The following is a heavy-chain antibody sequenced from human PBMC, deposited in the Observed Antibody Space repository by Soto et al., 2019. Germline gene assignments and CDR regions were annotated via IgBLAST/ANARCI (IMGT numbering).Heavy chain of an antibody. CDR1: GFTFSSYA. V-gene: IGHV3-23*01. Sequence: EVQLLESGGDLVQPGGSLRLSCAASGFTFSSYAMSWVRQAPGKGLEWVSAISISGDSTYYADSVKGRFTVSRDDSKKTLYLQMNSLRDEDTAVYYCAKGAPSRSGWADFDYWGQGTLVTVSS. CDR2: ISISGDST. J-gene: IGHJ4*02. D-gene: IGHD6-19*01. CDR3: AKGAPSRSGWADFDY.